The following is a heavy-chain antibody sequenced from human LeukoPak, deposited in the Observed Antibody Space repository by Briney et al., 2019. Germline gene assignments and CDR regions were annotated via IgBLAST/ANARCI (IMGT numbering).Heavy chain of an antibody. D-gene: IGHD3-22*01. J-gene: IGHJ4*02. CDR1: GGTFSTYS. CDR3: ARDGIRTSPYYYDSSGYSSA. Sequence: ASVKVSCKASGGTFSTYSISWVRQAPGQGLEWMGWISAYNGNTNYAQKLQGRVTMTTDTSTSTAYVELRSLRSDDTAVYYCARDGIRTSPYYYDSSGYSSAWGQGTLVTVSS. CDR2: ISAYNGNT. V-gene: IGHV1-18*01.